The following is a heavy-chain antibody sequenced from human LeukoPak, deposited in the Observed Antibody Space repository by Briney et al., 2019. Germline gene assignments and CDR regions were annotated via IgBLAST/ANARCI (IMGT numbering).Heavy chain of an antibody. J-gene: IGHJ3*02. V-gene: IGHV2-5*01. Sequence: SGPTLVNPTQTLTLTCTFSGFSLSTTGVGVGWIRQPPGKALEWLALIYWNDDKRYSPSLKSRLAITKDTSKNQVVLTMTNMDPVDTATYYCARRREMATLVYAFDIWGQGTMVTVSS. D-gene: IGHD5-24*01. CDR3: ARRREMATLVYAFDI. CDR2: IYWNDDK. CDR1: GFSLSTTGVG.